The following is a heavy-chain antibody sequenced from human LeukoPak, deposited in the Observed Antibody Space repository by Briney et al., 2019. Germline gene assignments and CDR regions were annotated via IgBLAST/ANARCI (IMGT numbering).Heavy chain of an antibody. CDR1: GGSINYYY. J-gene: IGHJ4*02. Sequence: SETLSLTCTVSGGSINYYYWMWIRQPPGKGLEWIGYIYYSGGTHYNPSLKSRVTMLVDTSKNQFSLKLTAVTAADTAVYYCARASVADDELFDYWGQGTLVTVSS. D-gene: IGHD6-19*01. V-gene: IGHV4-59*01. CDR2: IYYSGGT. CDR3: ARASVADDELFDY.